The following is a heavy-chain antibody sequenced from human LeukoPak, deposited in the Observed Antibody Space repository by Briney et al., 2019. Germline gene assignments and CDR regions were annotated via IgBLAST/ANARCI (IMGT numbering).Heavy chain of an antibody. J-gene: IGHJ4*02. D-gene: IGHD5-24*01. CDR3: ARERFEMATMDY. V-gene: IGHV1-2*02. Sequence: ASVKVSCKASGYTFTDYYMHWVRQAPGQGLEWMGWINPKSGVTSYSQKFQGRVTMTRDTSISTAYMELNRLRSDDTAVYYCARERFEMATMDYWGQGTLVTVSS. CDR2: INPKSGVT. CDR1: GYTFTDYY.